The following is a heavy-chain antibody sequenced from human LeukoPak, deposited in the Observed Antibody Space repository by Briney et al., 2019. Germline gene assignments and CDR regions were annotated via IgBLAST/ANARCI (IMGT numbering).Heavy chain of an antibody. CDR2: MYHTGST. CDR1: GGSISSSTYY. Sequence: SETLSLTCTVSGGSISSSTYYWGWIRQPPGKGLEWIGSMYHTGSTYYNPSLKSRVAISVDTSKNQFYLKLSSVTAADTAVYYCARDSSGDSSGYSFDYWGQGTLVTVSS. D-gene: IGHD3-22*01. CDR3: ARDSSGDSSGYSFDY. V-gene: IGHV4-39*07. J-gene: IGHJ4*02.